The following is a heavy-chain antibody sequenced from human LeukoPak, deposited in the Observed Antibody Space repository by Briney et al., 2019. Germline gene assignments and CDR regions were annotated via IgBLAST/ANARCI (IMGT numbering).Heavy chain of an antibody. Sequence: PSQTLSLTCAVSGGSISSGGYSWSWIRQPPGKGLEWIGYIYHSGSTYYNPSLKSRVTISVDRSKNQFSLKLSSVTAAGTAVYYCARGRGYYFDYWGQGTLVTVSS. V-gene: IGHV4-30-2*01. CDR3: ARGRGYYFDY. J-gene: IGHJ4*02. CDR1: GGSISSGGYS. CDR2: IYHSGST.